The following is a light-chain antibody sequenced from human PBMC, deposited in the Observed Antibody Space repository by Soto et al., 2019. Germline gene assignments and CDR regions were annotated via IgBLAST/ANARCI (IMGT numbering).Light chain of an antibody. J-gene: IGLJ2*01. CDR1: SSDVGGYNY. V-gene: IGLV2-8*01. CDR2: EVS. Sequence: QSALTQPPSASGSPGQSVTISCTGTSSDVGGYNYVSWYQQHPDKAPKLMIYEVSKRPSGVPDRFSGSKSGNTASLTVSGLQAEDEADYYCSSYAGSNILFGGGTKLTVL. CDR3: SSYAGSNIL.